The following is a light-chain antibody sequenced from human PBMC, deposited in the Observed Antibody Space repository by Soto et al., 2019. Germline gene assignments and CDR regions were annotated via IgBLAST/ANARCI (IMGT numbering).Light chain of an antibody. CDR2: EVS. V-gene: IGLV2-14*01. CDR3: SAYTTGNTLVV. J-gene: IGLJ2*01. Sequence: QSALTQPASVSGSPGQSITISCTGTSSDVGGYNYVSWYQQHPGRAPKLIIYEVSNRPSGVSNRFSGSKSGNTASLAISWLQAADEDDDYCSAYTTGNTLVVFGGGTKLTVL. CDR1: SSDVGGYNY.